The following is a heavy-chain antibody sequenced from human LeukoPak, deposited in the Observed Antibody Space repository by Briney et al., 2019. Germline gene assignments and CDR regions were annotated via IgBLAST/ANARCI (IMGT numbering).Heavy chain of an antibody. CDR3: ARERGGSSGYYLDY. V-gene: IGHV4-59*01. J-gene: IGHJ4*02. CDR1: GDSISIYY. Sequence: PSETLSLTCTVSGDSISIYYWSWIRQPPGKGLEWIGYIYYSGSTNYNPSLKSRVTISVDTSKNQFSLKLSSVTAADTAVYYCARERGGSSGYYLDYWGQGTLVTVSS. CDR2: IYYSGST. D-gene: IGHD3-22*01.